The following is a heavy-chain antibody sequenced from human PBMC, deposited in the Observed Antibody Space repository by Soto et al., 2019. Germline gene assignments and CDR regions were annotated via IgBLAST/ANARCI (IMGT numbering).Heavy chain of an antibody. CDR1: GFSFGTYW. CDR2: IKEDGSER. Sequence: EVQLVESGGGLVQPGGSLRLSCAVSGFSFGTYWMSWVRQAPGKGLEWLASIKEDGSERYYLDSVKGRFTISRDNAKDSLSLQMISLRGEDTAFYYGARDVGPVTIFGEALSGYFDFWGQGTLVTVSS. D-gene: IGHD3-3*01. CDR3: ARDVGPVTIFGEALSGYFDF. V-gene: IGHV3-7*03. J-gene: IGHJ4*02.